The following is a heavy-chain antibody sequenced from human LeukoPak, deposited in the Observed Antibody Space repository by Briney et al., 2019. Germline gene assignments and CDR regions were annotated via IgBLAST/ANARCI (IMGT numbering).Heavy chain of an antibody. CDR1: GFTVSSNS. CDR2: IYYGGST. J-gene: IGHJ4*02. D-gene: IGHD2-21*02. Sequence: GGSLRLSCAAFGFTVSSNSMSWVRQTPGKGLEWVSVIYYGGSTFYADSVQGRVSISRDNSKNILYLQINNLRAEDSAVYYCARVAKDCGGDCFSDYWGQGTLVTVSS. CDR3: ARVAKDCGGDCFSDY. V-gene: IGHV3-66*01.